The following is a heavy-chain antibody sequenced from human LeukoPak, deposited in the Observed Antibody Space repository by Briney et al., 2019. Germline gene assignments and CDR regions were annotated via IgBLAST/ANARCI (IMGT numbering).Heavy chain of an antibody. CDR3: ARDTPGSGWLN. CDR1: GSTFPSYY. V-gene: IGHV1-46*01. Sequence: GAPVKASCKAFGSTFPSYYMHWVRQAPGQGLEWMEMINPSGGSTSYAQKFQGRVTMTRDTSTSTVYMELSSLRSEDTAVYYCARDTPGSGWLNWGQGTLVTVPS. J-gene: IGHJ1*01. CDR2: INPSGGST. D-gene: IGHD6-19*01.